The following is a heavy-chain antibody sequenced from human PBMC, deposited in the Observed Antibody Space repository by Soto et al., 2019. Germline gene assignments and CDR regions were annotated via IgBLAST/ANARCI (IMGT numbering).Heavy chain of an antibody. Sequence: GGSLRLSCAASGFTFSDYYMSWIRQAPGKGLEWVSYIRSTDNARYYANSVKGRFTISRDNAKNSLYLQMNSLRAEDTAVYYCARESEDLTSNFDYWGQGTLVTVSS. CDR2: IRSTDNAR. J-gene: IGHJ4*02. CDR1: GFTFSDYY. CDR3: ARESEDLTSNFDY. V-gene: IGHV3-11*04.